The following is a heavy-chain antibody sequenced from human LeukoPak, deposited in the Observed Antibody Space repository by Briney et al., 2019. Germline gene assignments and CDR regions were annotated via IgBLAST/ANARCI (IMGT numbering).Heavy chain of an antibody. CDR1: GGSFSGYY. D-gene: IGHD2/OR15-2a*01. Sequence: SETLSLTCAVYGGSFSGYYWSWIRQPPGKGLEWIGEINHSGSTNYNPSLKSRVTISVDTSKNQFSLKLSSVTAADTAVYYCASELKVGNTGYYFDYWGQGALVTVSS. CDR3: ASELKVGNTGYYFDY. J-gene: IGHJ4*02. CDR2: INHSGST. V-gene: IGHV4-34*01.